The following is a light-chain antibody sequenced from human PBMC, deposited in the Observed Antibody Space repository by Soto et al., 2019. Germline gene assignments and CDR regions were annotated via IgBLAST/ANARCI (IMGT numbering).Light chain of an antibody. CDR3: QQYYNTPQT. CDR2: WAS. Sequence: DIVMTQSPDSLAVSLGERATINCKSSQSVLYSSNNKNYLAWYQQKPGQPPKLLIYWASTREAGVPDRLSGSGSGTDFTLTISSLQAEDVAVYYCQQYYNTPQTFGQGTKLEI. CDR1: QSVLYSSNNKNY. J-gene: IGKJ2*01. V-gene: IGKV4-1*01.